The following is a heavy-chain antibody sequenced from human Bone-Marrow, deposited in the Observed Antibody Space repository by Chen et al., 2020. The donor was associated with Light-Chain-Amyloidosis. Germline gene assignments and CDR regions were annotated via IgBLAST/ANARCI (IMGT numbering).Heavy chain of an antibody. D-gene: IGHD5-12*01. CDR2: IYPDDSDA. Sequence: EVQLEQSGPEVKKPGESLKISCTGSGYTFPNYCIGWVRQMPGKGLEWMGVIYPDDSDARYSPSFEGQVTISADKSITTAYLQWRSLKASDTAMYYCARRRDGYNFDYWGQGTLVTVSS. J-gene: IGHJ4*02. CDR3: ARRRDGYNFDY. CDR1: GYTFPNYC. V-gene: IGHV5-51*01.